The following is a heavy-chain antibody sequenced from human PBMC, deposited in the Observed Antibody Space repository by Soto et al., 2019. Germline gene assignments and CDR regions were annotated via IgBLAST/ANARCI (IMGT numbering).Heavy chain of an antibody. CDR1: GFTFSSYS. V-gene: IGHV3-48*02. CDR3: ARAGRWFGEHSGPYGMDV. D-gene: IGHD3-10*01. CDR2: ISSSSSTI. J-gene: IGHJ6*02. Sequence: GSLSLSCAASGFTFSSYSMNWVRQAPAQGLEWGSYISSSSSTICYADSVKGRFTISRDNAKNSLYLQMNSLRDEDTAVNYCARAGRWFGEHSGPYGMDVWGQGTKVTVSS.